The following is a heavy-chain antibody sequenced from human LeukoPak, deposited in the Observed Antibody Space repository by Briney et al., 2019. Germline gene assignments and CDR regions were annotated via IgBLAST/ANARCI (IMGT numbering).Heavy chain of an antibody. V-gene: IGHV4-59*08. CDR3: ARFGLLWFGEWSAFDI. Sequence: SETLSLTCTVYGGSISSYYWSWIRQPPGKGLEWIGYIYYSGSTNYNPSLKSRVTISVDTSKNQFSLKLSSVTAADTAVYYCARFGLLWFGEWSAFDIWGQGTMVTVSS. CDR2: IYYSGST. CDR1: GGSISSYY. J-gene: IGHJ3*02. D-gene: IGHD3-10*01.